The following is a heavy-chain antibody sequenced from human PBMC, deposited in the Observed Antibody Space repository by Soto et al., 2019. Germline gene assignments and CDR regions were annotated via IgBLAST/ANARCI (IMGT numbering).Heavy chain of an antibody. CDR1: GDSISRGGYS. Sequence: SETLSLTCTVSGDSISRGGYSWNWIRQPPGKGLEWIAYIHPGGNIHYNPSLKSRVSISIDTSRNQFSLSLSSVTAADTAVYYCARERSGAGEFDYWGQGTLVTVSS. D-gene: IGHD1-26*01. CDR2: IHPGGNI. V-gene: IGHV4-30-2*01. CDR3: ARERSGAGEFDY. J-gene: IGHJ4*02.